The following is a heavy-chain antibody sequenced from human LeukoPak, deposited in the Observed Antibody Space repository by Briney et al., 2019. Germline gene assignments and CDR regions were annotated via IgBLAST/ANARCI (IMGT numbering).Heavy chain of an antibody. V-gene: IGHV4-59*12. CDR2: IYYSGST. Sequence: SETLSLTCTVSGGSIRNYYWSWIRQPPGKGLEWIGYIYYSGSTNYNPSLKSRVTISVDTSKNQFSLKLSSVTAADTAVYYCARVADGKGYPFDYWGQGTLVTVSS. D-gene: IGHD5-18*01. CDR3: ARVADGKGYPFDY. J-gene: IGHJ4*02. CDR1: GGSIRNYY.